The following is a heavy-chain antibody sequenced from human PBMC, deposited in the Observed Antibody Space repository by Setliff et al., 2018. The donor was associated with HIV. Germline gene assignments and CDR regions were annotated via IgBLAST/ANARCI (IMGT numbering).Heavy chain of an antibody. D-gene: IGHD3-10*01. V-gene: IGHV1-69*13. CDR1: RRTFSEDT. Sequence: SVKVSCKTSRRTFSEDTINWVRQAPGEGLEWVGGIIHILGTADYAEKFQGRVTITADEPRSTVYLEVSNLRSEDTAVYYCAKAVRGYGSTYYNYYYMDVWGKGTTVTVSS. J-gene: IGHJ6*03. CDR3: AKAVRGYGSTYYNYYYMDV. CDR2: IIHILGTA.